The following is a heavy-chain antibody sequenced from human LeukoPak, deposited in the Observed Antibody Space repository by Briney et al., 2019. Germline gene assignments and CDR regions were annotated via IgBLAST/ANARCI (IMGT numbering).Heavy chain of an antibody. V-gene: IGHV3-23*01. CDR1: GFTFSSYA. D-gene: IGHD3-22*01. CDR2: ISGSGGST. J-gene: IGHJ4*02. Sequence: GGSLRLSCAASGFTFSSYAMSWVRQAPGKGLEWVSAISGSGGSTYYADSVKGRFTIYRDNSKNTLYLQMNSLRAEDTAVYYCAKDGGEAYYYDSSGQWGQGTLVTVSS. CDR3: AKDGGEAYYYDSSGQ.